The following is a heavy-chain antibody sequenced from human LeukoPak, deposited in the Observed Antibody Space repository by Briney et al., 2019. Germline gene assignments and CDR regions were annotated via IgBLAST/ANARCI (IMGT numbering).Heavy chain of an antibody. V-gene: IGHV3-23*01. CDR2: ISGSGGST. D-gene: IGHD3-16*01. CDR3: TKVLWGLTLLSSDY. Sequence: GGSLSLSCAASGFTFDNYAMTWVRQGPGKGLEWVATISGSGGSTYYADSVKGRFTIFRDNSKNMVFLQMSGLRAEDTALYYCTKVLWGLTLLSSDYWGQGPRVTVTS. CDR1: GFTFDNYA. J-gene: IGHJ4*02.